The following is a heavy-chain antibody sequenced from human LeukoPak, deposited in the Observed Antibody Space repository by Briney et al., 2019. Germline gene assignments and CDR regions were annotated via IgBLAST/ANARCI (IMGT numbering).Heavy chain of an antibody. Sequence: SETLSLTCTVSGGSISSSSYYWGWIRQPPGKGLEWIGSIYYSGSTYYNPSLKSRVTISVDTSKNQFSLKLSSVTAADTAVYYCARDHNDILTRQSDAFDIWGQGTMVTVSS. D-gene: IGHD3-9*01. CDR2: IYYSGST. V-gene: IGHV4-39*07. CDR3: ARDHNDILTRQSDAFDI. CDR1: GGSISSSSYY. J-gene: IGHJ3*02.